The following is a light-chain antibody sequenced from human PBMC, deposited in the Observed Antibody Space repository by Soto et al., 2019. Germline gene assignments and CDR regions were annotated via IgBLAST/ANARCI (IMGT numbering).Light chain of an antibody. CDR3: QQYNNWPLT. CDR2: GAS. CDR1: QSISSN. Sequence: EIVMTQSPATLSVSPGERATLSCRASQSISSNLAWYQQKPGQAPRLLIYGASTRATGIPATFSGSGSGTEFTLTISSLQSEDFAVYHCQQYNNWPLTFGTGTKVDIK. J-gene: IGKJ3*01. V-gene: IGKV3-15*01.